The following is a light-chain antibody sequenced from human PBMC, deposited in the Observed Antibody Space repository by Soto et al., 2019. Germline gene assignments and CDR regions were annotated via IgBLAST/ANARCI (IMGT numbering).Light chain of an antibody. CDR3: HQLNSYPPT. V-gene: IGKV1-9*01. J-gene: IGKJ5*01. Sequence: DIQLTQSPSLLSASVGDRVTITCRASQGISSYLAWYQQIPGKAPNLLIYAASTVQSGVPSRFSVSGSGTEFTLTISSLQPEDFATYYCHQLNSYPPTFGQGTRLEMK. CDR1: QGISSY. CDR2: AAS.